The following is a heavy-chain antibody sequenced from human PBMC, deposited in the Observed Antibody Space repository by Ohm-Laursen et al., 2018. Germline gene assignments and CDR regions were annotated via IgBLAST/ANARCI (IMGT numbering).Heavy chain of an antibody. CDR1: GFTFSNYV. J-gene: IGHJ4*02. CDR3: AKDAPLVGATRNY. V-gene: IGHV3-23*01. Sequence: SLRLSCAASGFTFSNYVMGWVRQAPGKGLEWVSVISGSSDTTYYADSVKGRFTISRDNSKNTLYLQTNSLRAEDTAVYYCAKDAPLVGATRNYWGQGTLVTVSS. D-gene: IGHD1-26*01. CDR2: ISGSSDTT.